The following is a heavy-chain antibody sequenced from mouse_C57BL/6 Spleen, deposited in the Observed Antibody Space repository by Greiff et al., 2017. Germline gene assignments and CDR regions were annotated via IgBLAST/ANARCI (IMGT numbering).Heavy chain of an antibody. CDR3: ASQVDYGAMDY. CDR2: ISYDGSN. J-gene: IGHJ4*01. Sequence: VQLKESGPGLVKPSQSLSLTCSVTCYSITSGYYWNWIRQFPGNKLEWMGYISYDGSNNSNPSLKNRISITRDTSKNQFFLKLNSVTTEDTATYYCASQVDYGAMDYWGQGTSVTVSA. CDR1: CYSITSGYY. D-gene: IGHD2-4*01. V-gene: IGHV3-6*01.